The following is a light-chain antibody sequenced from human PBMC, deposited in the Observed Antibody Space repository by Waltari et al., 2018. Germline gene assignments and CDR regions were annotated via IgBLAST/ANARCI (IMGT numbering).Light chain of an antibody. CDR1: QSVSSSY. V-gene: IGKV3-20*01. Sequence: IVLTKSTGTMSLSPEDRPTRSYRASQSVSSSYLAWYQQNTGQAPRLLIYGASSRATGIPDRFSGSESGTDFTLTISRLEPEDFAVYYCQQYGSSSLTFGGGTKVEIK. CDR2: GAS. CDR3: QQYGSSSLT. J-gene: IGKJ4*01.